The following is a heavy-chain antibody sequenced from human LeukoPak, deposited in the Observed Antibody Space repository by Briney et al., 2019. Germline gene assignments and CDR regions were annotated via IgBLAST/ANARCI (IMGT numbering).Heavy chain of an antibody. CDR1: GFTFSNYW. CDR2: ISRDGSRT. J-gene: IGHJ4*02. D-gene: IGHD2-21*02. Sequence: PGGSLRLSCAASGFTFSNYWMHWVRQAPGKGLVWVSHISRDGSRTNYADSVKGRFTISRDNAKNTLYLQMDSLRAEDTAVYYCARVPQDYCGAGCYRHFDYWGQGTLVTVSS. V-gene: IGHV3-74*01. CDR3: ARVPQDYCGAGCYRHFDY.